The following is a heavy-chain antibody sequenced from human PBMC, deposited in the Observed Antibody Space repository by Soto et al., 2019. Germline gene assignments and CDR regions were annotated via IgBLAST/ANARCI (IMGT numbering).Heavy chain of an antibody. Sequence: GESLKISCKGSVYTFTAYWIGWVRQMPGKGLEWMGIIYPGDSDTRYSPSFQGQVTISADKSIGTAYLQWSSLKASDTAMFYCARGGYSGNSKDPFYIWGPGTMVTVSS. CDR2: IYPGDSDT. CDR1: VYTFTAYW. CDR3: ARGGYSGNSKDPFYI. V-gene: IGHV5-51*01. D-gene: IGHD6-25*01. J-gene: IGHJ3*02.